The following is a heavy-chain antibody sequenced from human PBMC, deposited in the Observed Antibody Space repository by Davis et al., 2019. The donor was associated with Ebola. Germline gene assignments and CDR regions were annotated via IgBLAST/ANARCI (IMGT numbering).Heavy chain of an antibody. V-gene: IGHV3-7*01. Sequence: PGGSLRLSCVGSGFNFNRYWMGWVRQPPGKGLEWVANIKYDGSDYYYADSVKGRFTISRENSKATLDLQMNSLRAEDTAVYYCAKGDNSGWYGVDYWGQGTLVTVSS. CDR1: GFNFNRYW. CDR3: AKGDNSGWYGVDY. CDR2: IKYDGSDY. J-gene: IGHJ4*02. D-gene: IGHD6-19*01.